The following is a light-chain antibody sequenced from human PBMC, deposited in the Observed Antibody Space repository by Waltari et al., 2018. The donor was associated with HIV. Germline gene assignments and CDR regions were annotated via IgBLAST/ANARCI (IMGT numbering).Light chain of an antibody. J-gene: IGKJ1*01. CDR1: QSIRNN. V-gene: IGKV3-15*01. Sequence: LVLTQSPATQFMPPGYGATPSCRASQSIRNNLAWYQHKPGKAPRLLIYGAFSRATGIPAGFSGSGSGTEFTLTISSLQSEDFAVYYCQQYNTWPGTFGQGTKVEIK. CDR2: GAF. CDR3: QQYNTWPGT.